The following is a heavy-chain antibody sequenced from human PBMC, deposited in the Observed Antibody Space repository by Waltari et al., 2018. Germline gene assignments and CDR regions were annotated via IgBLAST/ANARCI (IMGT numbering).Heavy chain of an antibody. CDR2: INHSGST. CDR3: ASQYNWNYALFDY. Sequence: QVQLQQWGAGLLKPSETLSLTCAVYGGSFSGYYWSWIRQPPGKGLEWIGEINHSGSTNYNPSLKSRVTISVDTSKNQFSLKLSSVTAADTAVYYCASQYNWNYALFDYWGQGTLVTVSS. D-gene: IGHD1-7*01. CDR1: GGSFSGYY. V-gene: IGHV4-34*01. J-gene: IGHJ4*02.